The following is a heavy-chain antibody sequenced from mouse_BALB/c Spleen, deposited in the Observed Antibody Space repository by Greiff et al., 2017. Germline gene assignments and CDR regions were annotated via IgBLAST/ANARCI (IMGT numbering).Heavy chain of an antibody. CDR2: IYPGDGDT. D-gene: IGHD2-3*01. J-gene: IGHJ3*01. Sequence: QVQLQQSGAELVRPGSSVKISCKASGYAFSSYWMNWVKQRPGQGLEWIGQIYPGDGDTNYNGKFKGKATLTADKSSSTAYMQLSSLTSEDSAAYFCARRGDDGYWFAYWGQGTLVTVSA. CDR3: ARRGDDGYWFAY. CDR1: GYAFSSYW. V-gene: IGHV1-80*01.